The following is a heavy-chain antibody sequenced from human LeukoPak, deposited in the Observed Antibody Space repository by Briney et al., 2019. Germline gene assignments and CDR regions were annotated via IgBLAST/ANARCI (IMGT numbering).Heavy chain of an antibody. D-gene: IGHD3-22*01. CDR3: AEDPRITMIVVVIGGFDI. CDR1: GFTFSSYA. Sequence: PGGSLRLSCAASGFTFSSYAMSWVRQAPGEGLEWVSAISGSGGSTYYADSVKGRFTIYRDNSNNTMYLQRNSLIAEDTAVYYCAEDPRITMIVVVIGGFDIWGQGTMVTVSS. J-gene: IGHJ3*02. V-gene: IGHV3-23*01. CDR2: ISGSGGST.